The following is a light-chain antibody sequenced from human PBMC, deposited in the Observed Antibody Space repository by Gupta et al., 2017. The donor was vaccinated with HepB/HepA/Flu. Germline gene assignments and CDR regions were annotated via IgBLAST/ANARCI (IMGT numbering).Light chain of an antibody. J-gene: IGKJ4*01. V-gene: IGKV3-11*01. CDR1: QNIITY. CDR2: DSF. Sequence: EIVLTQSPATLSLSPGERATLSCRASQNIITYLAWYQQTPGQAPRLLVHDSFNRASGIPARFSGSGSGTDFTLTISSLEPEDFAFYYCQQRSSWPLTFGGGTKVAIK. CDR3: QQRSSWPLT.